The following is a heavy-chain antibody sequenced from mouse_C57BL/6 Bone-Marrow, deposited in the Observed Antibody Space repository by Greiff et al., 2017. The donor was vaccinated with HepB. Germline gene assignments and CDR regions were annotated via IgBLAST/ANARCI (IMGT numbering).Heavy chain of an antibody. J-gene: IGHJ2*01. D-gene: IGHD2-1*01. CDR3: ARSGGNYLYFDY. V-gene: IGHV1-63*01. Sequence: VPLPPSVAELVRPGTSVPLSCTASGSTFTTSWLGWAQPRPGHGLEWIGDIYPGGGYTNYNEKFKGKATLTADKSSSTAYMQFSSLTSEDSAIYYCARSGGNYLYFDYWGQGTTLTVSS. CDR2: IYPGGGYT. CDR1: GSTFTTSW.